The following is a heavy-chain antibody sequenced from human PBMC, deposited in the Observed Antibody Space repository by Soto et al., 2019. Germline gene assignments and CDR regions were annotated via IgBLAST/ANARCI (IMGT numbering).Heavy chain of an antibody. Sequence: GGSLRLSCIVSGFTFSPYGVSWVRQAPGKGLEWISQVGSSGSVYYAESVKGRFTISRDNAKNSVYLQMKSLRVEDTAVYYCVRDYDTNPYWFFDLWGQGTQVTVS. D-gene: IGHD2-8*01. CDR3: VRDYDTNPYWFFDL. V-gene: IGHV3-48*03. J-gene: IGHJ2*01. CDR2: VGSSGSV. CDR1: GFTFSPYG.